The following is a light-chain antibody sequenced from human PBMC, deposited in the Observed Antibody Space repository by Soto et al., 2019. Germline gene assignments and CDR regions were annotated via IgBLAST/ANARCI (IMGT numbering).Light chain of an antibody. CDR3: QQYNNSPLG. V-gene: IGKV3-15*01. J-gene: IGKJ4*01. CDR1: QSVNSK. CDR2: DAS. Sequence: EIVMTQSPATLSVSPGERATLSCRASQSVNSKLAWYQQQPGQAPRLLIHDASTRATSIPVRFSGSGSGTEFTLTISSLQSEDLAVYYCQQYNNSPLGFGGGTKVEIK.